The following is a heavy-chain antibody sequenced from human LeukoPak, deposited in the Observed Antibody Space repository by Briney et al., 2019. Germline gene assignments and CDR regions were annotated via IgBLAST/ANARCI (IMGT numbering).Heavy chain of an antibody. D-gene: IGHD5-12*01. J-gene: IGHJ5*02. CDR3: ARNSGYEKYNWLDP. Sequence: SETLSLTCTVSGGSISSYYWSWIRKPAGKGLEWIGRIYTSGSTNYNPSLKSRVTMSVDTPKNQFSLRLRSVTAADTAVYYCARNSGYEKYNWLDPWGQGTLVTVSS. CDR1: GGSISSYY. V-gene: IGHV4-4*07. CDR2: IYTSGST.